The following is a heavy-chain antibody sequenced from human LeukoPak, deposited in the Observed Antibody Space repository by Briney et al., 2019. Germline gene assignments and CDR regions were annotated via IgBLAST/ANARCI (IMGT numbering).Heavy chain of an antibody. CDR2: IIPILGIA. CDR1: GGTFSSYA. D-gene: IGHD2-2*01. J-gene: IGHJ5*02. CDR3: ARTTSHRPFDP. Sequence: SVKVSCKASGGTFSSYAISWVRQAPGQGLEWMGRIIPILGIANYAQKFQGRVTITADKSTSTAYMELSSLRSEDTAVYYCARTTSHRPFDPWGQGTLVTVSS. V-gene: IGHV1-69*04.